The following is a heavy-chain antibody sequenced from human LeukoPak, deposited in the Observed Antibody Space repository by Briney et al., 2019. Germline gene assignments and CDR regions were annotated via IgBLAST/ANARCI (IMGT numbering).Heavy chain of an antibody. CDR1: GYTFTSHD. J-gene: IGHJ4*02. Sequence: ASVKVSCKASGYTFTSHDINWVRQATGQGLEWMGWMNPNSGNTGYAQKFQGRVTMTRNTSISTAYMELSSLRSDDTAVYYCARGPIYGSGSYFDYWGQGTLVTVSS. CDR3: ARGPIYGSGSYFDY. CDR2: MNPNSGNT. D-gene: IGHD3-10*01. V-gene: IGHV1-8*01.